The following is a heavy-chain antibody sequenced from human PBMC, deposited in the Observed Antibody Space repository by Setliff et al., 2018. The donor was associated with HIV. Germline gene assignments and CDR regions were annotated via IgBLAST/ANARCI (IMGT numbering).Heavy chain of an antibody. Sequence: ASVKVSCKASGGTFSSYAISWVRQAPGQGLEWMGGIIPIFGTANYAQKFQGRVTITADESTSTAYMELSSLRSEDTAVYYCAREAVDDYARYFDYWGQGSLVTVSS. D-gene: IGHD4-17*01. CDR3: AREAVDDYARYFDY. CDR1: GGTFSSYA. CDR2: IIPIFGTA. V-gene: IGHV1-69*13. J-gene: IGHJ4*02.